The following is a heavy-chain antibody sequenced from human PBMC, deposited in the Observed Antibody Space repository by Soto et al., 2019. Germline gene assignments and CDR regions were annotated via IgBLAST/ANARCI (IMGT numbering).Heavy chain of an antibody. D-gene: IGHD3-3*01. V-gene: IGHV3-48*04. CDR1: GFTFSSYN. Sequence: GGSLRLSCAASGFTFSSYNMNWVRQAPGKGLEWVSYISSSGSTIYYADSVKGRFTISRDNAKNSLYLQMNSLRAEDTALYYCASARYDFWSGYVYWGQGTLVTVSS. J-gene: IGHJ4*02. CDR3: ASARYDFWSGYVY. CDR2: ISSSGSTI.